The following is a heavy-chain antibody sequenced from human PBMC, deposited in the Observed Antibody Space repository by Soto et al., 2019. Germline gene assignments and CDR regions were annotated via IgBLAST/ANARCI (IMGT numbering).Heavy chain of an antibody. CDR1: GYTFGHFY. D-gene: IGHD3-9*01. CDR2: ISPHNRNT. J-gene: IGHJ4*02. Sequence: ASVKVSCKASGYTFGHFYITWVRQAPGQGLEWMEAISPHNRNTNYAEKFRGRVTMTTDTSTTTAYMELRSLRSDDTAVYYCARDERGYDILTGYYKAHHFDQWGQGALVTVSS. CDR3: ARDERGYDILTGYYKAHHFDQ. V-gene: IGHV1-18*01.